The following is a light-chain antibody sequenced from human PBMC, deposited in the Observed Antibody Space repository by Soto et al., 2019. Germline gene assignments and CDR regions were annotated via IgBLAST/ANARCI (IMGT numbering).Light chain of an antibody. Sequence: DTQMTQSPSSLSASVGDRVTITCQASRDITDYLNWYQQKPGKAPKLLIYDASNLETGVPSRFSGSGSGTDFTLIITSLQPEDIATYYCQQFDNVPLTFGGGTKVEIK. CDR1: RDITDY. V-gene: IGKV1-33*01. J-gene: IGKJ4*01. CDR2: DAS. CDR3: QQFDNVPLT.